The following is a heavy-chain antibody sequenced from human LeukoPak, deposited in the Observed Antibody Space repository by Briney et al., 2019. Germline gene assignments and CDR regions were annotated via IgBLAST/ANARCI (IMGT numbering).Heavy chain of an antibody. CDR3: AEDSQYDFVWGSYHYTGYYYMDV. V-gene: IGHV3-23*01. CDR1: GFTFTNYA. Sequence: PGGSLRLSCTASGFTFTNYAVNWVRQVPGKGLEWVSAVSAGGDNTYYADFVKGRFTISRDNSNNTLFLQMNSLRAEDTAIYYCAEDSQYDFVWGSYHYTGYYYMDVWGKGTTVTVSS. CDR2: VSAGGDNT. J-gene: IGHJ6*03. D-gene: IGHD3-16*02.